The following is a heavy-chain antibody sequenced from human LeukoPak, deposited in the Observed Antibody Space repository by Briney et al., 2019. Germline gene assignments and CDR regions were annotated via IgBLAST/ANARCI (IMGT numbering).Heavy chain of an antibody. J-gene: IGHJ4*02. Sequence: GGSLRLSCAASGFTFSSYAMHWVRQAPGKGLEWVAVISYDGSNKYYADSVKGRSTISRDNSKNTLYLQMNSLRAEDTAVYYCARDPTQRWLQWGYFDYWGQGTLVTVSS. V-gene: IGHV3-30-3*01. CDR2: ISYDGSNK. CDR3: ARDPTQRWLQWGYFDY. CDR1: GFTFSSYA. D-gene: IGHD5-24*01.